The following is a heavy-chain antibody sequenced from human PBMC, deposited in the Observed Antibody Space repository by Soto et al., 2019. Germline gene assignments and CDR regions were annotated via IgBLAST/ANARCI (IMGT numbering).Heavy chain of an antibody. Sequence: GGSLRLSCTAYGFNFNNYGMHWVRQAPGKGLEWVAVIWYDGSNKYYAVSVKGRFTISRDNSKNTMYLQMSSLRAEDTAVYFCARDPSHGSGSYLDYWGQGTLVTVSS. J-gene: IGHJ4*02. V-gene: IGHV3-33*01. CDR1: GFNFNNYG. CDR3: ARDPSHGSGSYLDY. CDR2: IWYDGSNK. D-gene: IGHD3-10*01.